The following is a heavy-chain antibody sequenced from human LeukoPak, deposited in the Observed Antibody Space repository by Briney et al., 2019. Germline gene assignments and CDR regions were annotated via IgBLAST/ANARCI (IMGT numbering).Heavy chain of an antibody. Sequence: PGGSLRLSCAASGFTVSSNYMSWVRQAPGKGLEWVSVIYSGGSTYYADSVKGRFTISRDNSKNTLYLQMNSLRAEDTAVYYCARALLSPRIVVALDAFDIWGQGTMVTVSS. D-gene: IGHD3-22*01. CDR2: IYSGGST. CDR3: ARALLSPRIVVALDAFDI. CDR1: GFTVSSNY. V-gene: IGHV3-66*01. J-gene: IGHJ3*02.